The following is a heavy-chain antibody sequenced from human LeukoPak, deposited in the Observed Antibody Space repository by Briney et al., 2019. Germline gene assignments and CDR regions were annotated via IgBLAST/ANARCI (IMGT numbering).Heavy chain of an antibody. D-gene: IGHD6-19*01. CDR1: GYTFTSYY. V-gene: IGHV1-46*01. CDR3: ARNNPTTYSSGWEPRYGMDV. J-gene: IGHJ6*02. Sequence: ASVKVSCKASGYTFTSYYMHWVRQAPGQGLEWMGIINPSGGSTSYAQKFQGRVTMTRDMSTSTVYMELRSLRSDDTAVYYCARNNPTTYSSGWEPRYGMDVWGQGTTVTVSS. CDR2: INPSGGST.